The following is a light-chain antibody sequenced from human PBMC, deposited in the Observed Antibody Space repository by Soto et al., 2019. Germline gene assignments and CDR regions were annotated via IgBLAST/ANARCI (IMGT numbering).Light chain of an antibody. J-gene: IGKJ2*01. CDR1: QSITNY. CDR3: QQSDSYPYT. V-gene: IGKV1-39*01. Sequence: DIQMTQSPSSLSVSVGDRVTITCRASQSITNYLNWYQQKPGKAPKPLVYAASSLQSGVPSRFSGNGSGTDFALTTSSLQPEDFATYYCQQSDSYPYTFGQGTKLEIK. CDR2: AAS.